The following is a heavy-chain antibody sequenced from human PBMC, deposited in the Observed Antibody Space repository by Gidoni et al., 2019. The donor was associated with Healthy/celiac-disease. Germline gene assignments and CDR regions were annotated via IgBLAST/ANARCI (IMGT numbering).Heavy chain of an antibody. J-gene: IGHJ4*02. CDR3: ARVGEQWPLDY. CDR2: IYYSGST. D-gene: IGHD6-19*01. Sequence: QVQLQESGPGLVKPSETLSLTCTVSGGSISSYYWSWIRQPPGKGLEWIGYIYYSGSTNYNPSLKSRVTISVDTSKNQFSLKLSSVTAADTAVYYCARVGEQWPLDYWGQGTLVTVSS. V-gene: IGHV4-59*01. CDR1: GGSISSYY.